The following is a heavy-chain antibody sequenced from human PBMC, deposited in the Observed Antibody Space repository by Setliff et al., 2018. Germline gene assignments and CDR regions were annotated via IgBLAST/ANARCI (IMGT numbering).Heavy chain of an antibody. D-gene: IGHD2-2*01. CDR2: NSV. CDR1: GGTFSNYG. V-gene: IGHV1-18*01. J-gene: IGHJ4*02. CDR3: ARGPPDFVVVPAAAKFDY. Sequence: ASVKVSCKASGGTFSNYGINWVRQAPGQGLEWMGWNSVYARRCQGRVTMTIDTPTSTAYMELRILRSDDTAVYYCARGPPDFVVVPAAAKFDYWGQGTLVTVSS.